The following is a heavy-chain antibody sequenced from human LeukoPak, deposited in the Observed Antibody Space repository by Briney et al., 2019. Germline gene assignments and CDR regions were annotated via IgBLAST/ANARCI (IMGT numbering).Heavy chain of an antibody. CDR3: ARSIGLTGGGVDV. D-gene: IGHD3-9*01. Sequence: GRSLRLSCAASGFTFSDYNINWVRQAPGKGLEWVSYITNDGSTIHHADSVKGRFTISRDNAKKTLYLQMNSLRAEDTAVYYCARSIGLTGGGVDVWGQGTTVTVSS. CDR2: ITNDGSTI. CDR1: GFTFSDYN. V-gene: IGHV3-11*01. J-gene: IGHJ6*02.